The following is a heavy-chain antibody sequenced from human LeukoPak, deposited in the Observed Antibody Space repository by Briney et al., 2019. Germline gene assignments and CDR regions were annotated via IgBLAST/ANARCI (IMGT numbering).Heavy chain of an antibody. CDR2: IDYSGST. D-gene: IGHD3-10*01. CDR1: GGSISSSDYY. CDR3: ARVSLVRGAPDYYFDY. J-gene: IGHJ4*02. Sequence: SETLSLTCTVSGGSISSSDYYWGWIRQPPGQGLEWIGSIDYSGSTYSNPSLKSRVTVSVDTSKNQFSLKLSSVTAADTAVYYCARVSLVRGAPDYYFDYWGQGTLVTVSS. V-gene: IGHV4-39*07.